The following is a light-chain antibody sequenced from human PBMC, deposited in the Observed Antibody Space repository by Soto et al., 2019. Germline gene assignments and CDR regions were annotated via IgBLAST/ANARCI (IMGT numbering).Light chain of an antibody. J-gene: IGKJ1*01. CDR3: MQALQSPPT. Sequence: DIVMTQSPLSLRVTPGEPASISCRSSQSLLDSNGYNYLDWYLQKSGQSPQLLIYLGSNRASGVPDRFSGRGSGTDFTLKISRVEAEDVGVYYCMQALQSPPTFGQGTKVEIK. CDR2: LGS. CDR1: QSLLDSNGYNY. V-gene: IGKV2-28*01.